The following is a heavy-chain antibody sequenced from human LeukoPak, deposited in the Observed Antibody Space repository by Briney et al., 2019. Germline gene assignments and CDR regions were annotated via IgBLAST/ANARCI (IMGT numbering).Heavy chain of an antibody. CDR2: IYYSGST. Sequence: PSETLSLTCTVTGGSISSSSYYWGWIRQPPGKGLEWIGNIYYSGSTYYNPSLKSRVTISVDTSKNQFSLKLSSVTAADTALYYCVQVTRGYEHVDVWGNGTTVTVSS. J-gene: IGHJ6*04. D-gene: IGHD5-12*01. V-gene: IGHV4-39*07. CDR3: VQVTRGYEHVDV. CDR1: GGSISSSSYY.